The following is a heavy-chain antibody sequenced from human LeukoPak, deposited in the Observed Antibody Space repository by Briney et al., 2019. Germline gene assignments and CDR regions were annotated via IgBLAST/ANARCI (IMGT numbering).Heavy chain of an antibody. Sequence: GGSLRLSCTTFRLIFSDYAMSWVRQAPGKGLEWVSAISGSGGSTYYADSVKGRFTISRDNSKNTLYLQMNSLRAEDTAVYYCAKNYGGTMVRGVPFRVQPAFDIWGQGTMVTVSS. CDR2: ISGSGGST. V-gene: IGHV3-23*01. D-gene: IGHD3-10*01. CDR3: AKNYGGTMVRGVPFRVQPAFDI. CDR1: RLIFSDYA. J-gene: IGHJ3*02.